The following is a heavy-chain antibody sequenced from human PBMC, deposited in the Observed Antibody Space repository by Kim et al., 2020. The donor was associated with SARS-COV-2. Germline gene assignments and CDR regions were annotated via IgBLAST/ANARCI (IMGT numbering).Heavy chain of an antibody. V-gene: IGHV3-23*01. D-gene: IGHD3-22*01. Sequence: GGSLRLSCAASGFTFSSYAMSWVRQAPGKGLEWVSAISGSGGSTYYADSVKGRFTISRDNSKNTLYLQMNSLRAEDTAVYYCAKSPGLITMIVVVIPFFDYWGQGTLVTVSS. CDR2: ISGSGGST. J-gene: IGHJ4*02. CDR1: GFTFSSYA. CDR3: AKSPGLITMIVVVIPFFDY.